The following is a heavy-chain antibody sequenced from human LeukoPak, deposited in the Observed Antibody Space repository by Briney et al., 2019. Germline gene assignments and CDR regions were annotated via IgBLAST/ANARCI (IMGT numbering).Heavy chain of an antibody. D-gene: IGHD1-14*01. CDR2: IKSDGSVT. J-gene: IGHJ4*02. CDR3: ARHHDAVGTTIDH. V-gene: IGHV3-74*01. Sequence: GGSLTLSCAAAGFTFSSYWRHWVPQGPGEGRLGDSLIKSDGSVTWYADSVKGRFTISRDNAKNILSLQMISLRHEDTAVYFCARHHDAVGTTIDHWGQGTLVTVSP. CDR1: GFTFSSYW.